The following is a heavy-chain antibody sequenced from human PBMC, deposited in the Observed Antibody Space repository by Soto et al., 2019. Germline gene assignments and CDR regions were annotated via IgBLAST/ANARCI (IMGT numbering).Heavy chain of an antibody. CDR3: ARGEHIAALSY. J-gene: IGHJ4*02. CDR2: IYYIGIT. D-gene: IGHD6-6*01. CDR1: CGPISSGGYY. V-gene: IGHV4-31*03. Sequence: SGPLSLTGTVSCGPISSGGYYWSWIRQHPGKGLEWIGYIYYIGITYYNPSLKIRVTISVDTSKNQFSLKLTSVTAADTAVYYCARGEHIAALSYWGQGTLVTVAS.